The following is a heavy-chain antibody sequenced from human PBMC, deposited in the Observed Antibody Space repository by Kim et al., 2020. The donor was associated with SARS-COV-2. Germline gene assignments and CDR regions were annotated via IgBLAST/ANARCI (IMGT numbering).Heavy chain of an antibody. V-gene: IGHV6-1*01. D-gene: IGHD4-17*01. CDR3: TRDRFGLRGDFDY. J-gene: IGHJ4*02. CDR1: GDSVSSDSAA. Sequence: SQTLSLTCAISGDSVSSDSAAWNCIRQSPSRGLEWLGRTYYRSKWYYDYAVSVKSRITINPDTSKNQFSLQLNSVTPEDTAVYYCTRDRFGLRGDFDYWGQATLVTVSS. CDR2: TYYRSKWYY.